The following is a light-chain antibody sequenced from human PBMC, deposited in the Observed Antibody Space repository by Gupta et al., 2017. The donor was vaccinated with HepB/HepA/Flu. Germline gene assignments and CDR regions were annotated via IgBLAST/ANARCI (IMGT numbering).Light chain of an antibody. CDR1: KLGDRY. J-gene: IGLJ1*01. V-gene: IGLV3-1*01. CDR3: QAWDSGRYV. CDR2: QDS. Sequence: SYELTQPPSVSVSPGQTAIITCSGDKLGDRYACWYQQKPGQSPVLVIYQDSRRPAGIPERFSASNSGNTATLTISGTQTMDEDDYYCQAWDSGRYVFGTGTKVTVL.